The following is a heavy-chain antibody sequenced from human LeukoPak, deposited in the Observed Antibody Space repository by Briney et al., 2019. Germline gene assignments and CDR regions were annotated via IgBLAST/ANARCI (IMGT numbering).Heavy chain of an antibody. Sequence: PGRSLRLSCAASGFTFSSYGMHWVRQAPGKGLEWVAVISYDGSNKYYADSVKGRFTISRDNSKNTLYLQMNSLRAKDTAVYYCARADGIAASDYWGQGTLVTVSS. J-gene: IGHJ4*02. CDR1: GFTFSSYG. CDR3: ARADGIAASDY. D-gene: IGHD6-13*01. V-gene: IGHV3-30*03. CDR2: ISYDGSNK.